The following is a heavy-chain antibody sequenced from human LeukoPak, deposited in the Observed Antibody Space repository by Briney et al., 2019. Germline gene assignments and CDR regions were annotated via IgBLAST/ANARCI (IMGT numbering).Heavy chain of an antibody. CDR1: GGSISSSNYY. J-gene: IGHJ4*02. Sequence: SETLSLTCTVSGGSISSSNYYWGWIRQPPGKGLEWIGSIYYSGSTYYNPSPNSRVTISVDTSKDQFSLKLSSVTAADTAVYYCARTYCTDGLCRLDYWGQGTLVTVSS. CDR3: ARTYCTDGLCRLDY. D-gene: IGHD2-8*01. V-gene: IGHV4-39*01. CDR2: IYYSGST.